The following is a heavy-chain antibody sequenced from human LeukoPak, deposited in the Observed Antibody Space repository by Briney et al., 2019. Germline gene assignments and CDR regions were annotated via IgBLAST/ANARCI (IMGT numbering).Heavy chain of an antibody. D-gene: IGHD3-16*02. J-gene: IGHJ4*02. CDR1: GGSISSSSYY. V-gene: IGHV4-39*01. CDR3: ARSIMITFGGVIPHYFDY. Sequence: SETLSLTCTVSGGSISSSSYYWGWIRQPPGKGLEWIGSIYYSGSTYYNPSLKSRVTISVDTSKNQFSLKLSSVTAADTAVYYCARSIMITFGGVIPHYFDYWGRGTLVTVSS. CDR2: IYYSGST.